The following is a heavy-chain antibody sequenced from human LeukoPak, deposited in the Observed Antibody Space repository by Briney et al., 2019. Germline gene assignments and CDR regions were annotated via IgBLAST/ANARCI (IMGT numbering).Heavy chain of an antibody. CDR1: GYTFTSYD. J-gene: IGHJ4*02. CDR3: VRTPPNWGADF. D-gene: IGHD7-27*01. V-gene: IGHV1-8*01. Sequence: GASVKVSCKAFGYTFTSYDINWMRQATGQGLEWMGWMSPNSGNTGYAQKFQGRVTMTRDTSTGTAYLELSSLRSEDSAVYYCVRTPPNWGADFWGQGTLVTVSS. CDR2: MSPNSGNT.